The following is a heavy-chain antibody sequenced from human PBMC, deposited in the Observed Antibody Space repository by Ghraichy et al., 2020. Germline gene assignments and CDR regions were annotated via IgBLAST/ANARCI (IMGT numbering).Heavy chain of an antibody. D-gene: IGHD2-2*02. Sequence: GESLNISCAASGFTFSSYAMSWVRQAPGKGLEWVSAISGSGGSTYYADSVKGRFTISRDNSKNTLYLQMNSLRAEDTAVYYCAKGLALGPVVPAAIADYWGQGTLVTVSS. CDR1: GFTFSSYA. CDR2: ISGSGGST. CDR3: AKGLALGPVVPAAIADY. J-gene: IGHJ4*02. V-gene: IGHV3-23*01.